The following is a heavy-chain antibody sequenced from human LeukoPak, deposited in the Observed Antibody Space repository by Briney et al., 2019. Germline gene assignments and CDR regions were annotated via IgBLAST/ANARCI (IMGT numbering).Heavy chain of an antibody. CDR2: ISLSSTSI. CDR3: AREPLEALAGTSAY. V-gene: IGHV3-48*01. Sequence: GGSLRLSCATSGFIFSTYNMNWVRQAPGKGLEWVSYISLSSTSIYYADSVKGRFTVSRDNAKKSRYLHTNSLRAEDTAVYYCAREPLEALAGTSAYWGQGTLVTVSS. D-gene: IGHD6-19*01. J-gene: IGHJ4*02. CDR1: GFIFSTYN.